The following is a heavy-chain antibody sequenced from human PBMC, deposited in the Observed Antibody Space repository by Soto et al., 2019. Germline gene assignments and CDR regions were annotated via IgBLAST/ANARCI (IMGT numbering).Heavy chain of an antibody. Sequence: QVQLVQSGAEVKKPGSSVKVSCKASGGTFSSYAISWVRQAPGQGLEWVGGIIPIFGTANYAQQFQGRVTITADESTSTAYMELSSLRSEDTAVYYCARTMVRGVPSYYYYGMDVWGQGTTVTVSS. CDR2: IIPIFGTA. J-gene: IGHJ6*02. CDR1: GGTFSSYA. V-gene: IGHV1-69*01. CDR3: ARTMVRGVPSYYYYGMDV. D-gene: IGHD3-10*01.